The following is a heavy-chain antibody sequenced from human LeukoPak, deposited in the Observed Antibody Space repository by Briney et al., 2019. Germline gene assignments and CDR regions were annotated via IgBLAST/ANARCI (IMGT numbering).Heavy chain of an antibody. CDR3: AREDCSSTSCYFDY. V-gene: IGHV3-64*01. CDR1: GFTFSSYA. J-gene: IGHJ4*02. CDR2: ISSNGGST. Sequence: GSLRLSCAASGFTFSSYAMHWVRQAPGEGLEYVSAISSNGGSTYYANSVKGRFTISRDNSKNTLYLQMGSLRAEDMAVYYCAREDCSSTSCYFDYWGQGTLVTVSS. D-gene: IGHD2-2*01.